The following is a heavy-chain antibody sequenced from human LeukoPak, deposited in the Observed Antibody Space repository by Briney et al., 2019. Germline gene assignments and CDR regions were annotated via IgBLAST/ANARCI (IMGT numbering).Heavy chain of an antibody. V-gene: IGHV4-59*01. CDR3: ARGGWSDSSGYYYNGLDY. CDR1: GGSISSYY. D-gene: IGHD3-22*01. CDR2: IYYSGST. J-gene: IGHJ4*02. Sequence: PSETLSLTCTVSGGSISSYYWSWIRQPPGKGLEWIGYIYYSGSTNYNPSLKSRVTISVDTSKNQFSLKLSSVTAADTAVYYCARGGWSDSSGYYYNGLDYWGQGTLVTVSS.